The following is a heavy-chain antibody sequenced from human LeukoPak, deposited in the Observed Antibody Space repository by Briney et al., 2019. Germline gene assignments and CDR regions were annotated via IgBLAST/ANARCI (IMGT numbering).Heavy chain of an antibody. V-gene: IGHV3-7*04. CDR2: IKQDGSKK. D-gene: IGHD5-24*01. CDR3: TRVGYIDEGIDY. Sequence: GGSLRLSCATSGFTFRTYAMSWVRQAPGKGLEWVANIKQDGSKKSYVDSVKGRFTISRDNAKNSLYLQMNSLRAEDTAIYYCTRVGYIDEGIDYWGQGTLVTVSS. J-gene: IGHJ4*02. CDR1: GFTFRTYA.